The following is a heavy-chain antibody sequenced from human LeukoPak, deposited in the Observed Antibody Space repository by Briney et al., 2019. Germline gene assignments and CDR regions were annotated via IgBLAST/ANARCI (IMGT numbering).Heavy chain of an antibody. CDR3: ARDLGTGWLRHAFDI. CDR1: GFTFSSYW. Sequence: PGGPLRLSCAASGFTFSSYWMSWVRQAPGKGLEWVANIKQDGSEKYYVDSVKGRFTISRDNAKNSLYLQMNSLRAEDTAVYYCARDLGTGWLRHAFDIWGQGTMVTVSS. CDR2: IKQDGSEK. J-gene: IGHJ3*02. V-gene: IGHV3-7*01. D-gene: IGHD3-22*01.